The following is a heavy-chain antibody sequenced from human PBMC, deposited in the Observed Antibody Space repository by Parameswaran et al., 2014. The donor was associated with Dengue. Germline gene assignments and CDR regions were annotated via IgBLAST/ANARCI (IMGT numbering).Heavy chain of an antibody. CDR2: ISSSSSYI. Sequence: WIRQPPGKGLEWVSSISSSSSYIYYADSVKGRFTISRDNAKNSLYLQMNSLRAEDTAVYYCASLYGSGSYYYGMDVWGQGTTVTVSS. D-gene: IGHD3-10*01. J-gene: IGHJ6*02. V-gene: IGHV3-21*01. CDR3: ASLYGSGSYYYGMDV.